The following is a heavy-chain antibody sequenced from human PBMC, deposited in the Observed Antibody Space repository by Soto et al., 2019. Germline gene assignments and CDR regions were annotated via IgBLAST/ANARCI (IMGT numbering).Heavy chain of an antibody. Sequence: PSVTGSCRSSGSTFASYGISCVRHAPGQGLYGIVCISAYNGNTNYAQKLQGRVTMTTDTSTSTASMELRSLRSDHTAVYYCARALGEGERSLQLRPPYGMDVWGQGTTVTVSS. J-gene: IGHJ6*02. D-gene: IGHD1-1*01. CDR2: ISAYNGNT. CDR1: GSTFASYG. V-gene: IGHV1-18*01. CDR3: ARALGEGERSLQLRPPYGMDV.